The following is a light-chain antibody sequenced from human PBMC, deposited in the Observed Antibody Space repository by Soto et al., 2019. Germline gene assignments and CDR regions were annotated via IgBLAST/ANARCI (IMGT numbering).Light chain of an antibody. CDR1: QSVSNN. Sequence: EIVFTQSPGTVSLSPGERATLSCRASQSVSNNYLAWYQQQPGQAPRLLIYGASTRATGVPARFSGSGSGTEFTLSISSLQSEDFAVYYCQQYNNWPPQLTFGGGTKVDIK. CDR3: QQYNNWPPQLT. J-gene: IGKJ4*01. V-gene: IGKV3-15*01. CDR2: GAS.